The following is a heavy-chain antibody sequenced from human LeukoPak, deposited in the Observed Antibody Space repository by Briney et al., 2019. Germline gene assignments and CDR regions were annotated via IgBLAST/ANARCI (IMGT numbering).Heavy chain of an antibody. D-gene: IGHD3-22*01. Sequence: GGSLRLSCAASGFTVSSNYMSWVRQAPGKGLEWVSVIYSGGSTYYADSVKGRFTISRDNSKNTLYLQMNSLRAEDTAVYYCARVSNYYDSSGYLAPMAFDIWGQGTMDTVSS. CDR2: IYSGGST. J-gene: IGHJ3*02. CDR3: ARVSNYYDSSGYLAPMAFDI. V-gene: IGHV3-66*01. CDR1: GFTVSSNY.